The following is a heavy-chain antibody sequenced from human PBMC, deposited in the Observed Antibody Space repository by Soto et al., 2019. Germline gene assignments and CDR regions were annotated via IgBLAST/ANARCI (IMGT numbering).Heavy chain of an antibody. J-gene: IGHJ4*02. V-gene: IGHV1-58*01. CDR1: GPAFPASG. CDR3: AAYSSGFYGAFDY. D-gene: IGHD3-22*01. Sequence: ASVKVSCKGSGPAFPASGVQWVRQTRGQRLEWMGWILVGSGDTNYSEKFQDRVTFSRDRSTSTVYMEMSGLRSEDTAIYYCAAYSSGFYGAFDYWGQGALVTVSS. CDR2: ILVGSGDT.